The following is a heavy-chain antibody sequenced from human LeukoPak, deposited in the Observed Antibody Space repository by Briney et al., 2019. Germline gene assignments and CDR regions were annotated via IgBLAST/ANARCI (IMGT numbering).Heavy chain of an antibody. V-gene: IGHV3-11*04. D-gene: IGHD4-17*01. Sequence: GGSLRLSCAASGFTFSDYYMNWIRQAPGKGLEWVSYISTGGVTIYYADSVKGRFTISRDNAKNSLYLQMNSLRAEDTAVYYCAREITVTSILYFDYWGQGTLVTVSS. CDR3: AREITVTSILYFDY. J-gene: IGHJ4*02. CDR1: GFTFSDYY. CDR2: ISTGGVTI.